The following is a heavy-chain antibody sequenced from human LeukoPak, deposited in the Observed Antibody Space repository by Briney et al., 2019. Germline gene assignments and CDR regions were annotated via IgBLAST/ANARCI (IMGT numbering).Heavy chain of an antibody. CDR3: ARRYSSSWYYYMDV. CDR1: GFTFSSYG. D-gene: IGHD6-13*01. J-gene: IGHJ6*03. V-gene: IGHV3-21*01. Sequence: KSGGSLRLACAASGFTFSSYGMHWVRQAPGKGLEWVSSISSSSSYIYYADSVKGRFTISRDNAKNSLYLQMNSLRAEDTAVYYCARRYSSSWYYYMDVWGKGTTVTVSS. CDR2: ISSSSSYI.